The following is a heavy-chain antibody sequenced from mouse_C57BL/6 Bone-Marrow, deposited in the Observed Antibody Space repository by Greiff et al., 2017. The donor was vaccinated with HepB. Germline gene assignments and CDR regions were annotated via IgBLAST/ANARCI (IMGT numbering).Heavy chain of an antibody. CDR1: GYTFTSYW. CDR2: INPSSGYT. J-gene: IGHJ1*03. CDR3: ARGIHYYGSSYVRYWYFDG. D-gene: IGHD1-1*01. Sequence: QVQLQQSGAELAKPGASVKLSCKASGYTFTSYWMHWVKQRPGQGLEWIGYINPSSGYTKYNQKFKDKATLTADKSSSTAYMQLSSLTYEDSAVYYCARGIHYYGSSYVRYWYFDGWGTGTTVTVSS. V-gene: IGHV1-7*01.